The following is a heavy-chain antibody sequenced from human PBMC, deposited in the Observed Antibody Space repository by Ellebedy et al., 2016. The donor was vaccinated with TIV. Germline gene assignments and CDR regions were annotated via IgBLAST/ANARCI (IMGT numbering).Heavy chain of an antibody. CDR3: TREARWGNWYFDL. CDR2: IASDGGAT. D-gene: IGHD4-23*01. CDR1: GFIFNRYG. V-gene: IGHV3-30*03. Sequence: GESLKISCAASGFIFNRYGIQWVRQAPGKGLEWIGVIASDGGATVYADFVRGRFTLSRDNSRNTVYLQMKSLSPDDTAVYYCTREARWGNWYFDLWGRGTLVAVST. J-gene: IGHJ2*01.